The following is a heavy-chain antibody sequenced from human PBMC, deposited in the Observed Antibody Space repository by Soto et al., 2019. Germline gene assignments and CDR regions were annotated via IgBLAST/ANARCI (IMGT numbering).Heavy chain of an antibody. V-gene: IGHV3-21*01. J-gene: IGHJ6*02. CDR1: GFTFSSYT. D-gene: IGHD3-16*01. CDR2: ISSRSNYI. CDR3: ARDSVPHGGANYYYSYGMDV. Sequence: GGSLRLSCAASGFTFSSYTMNWVRQAPGKGLEWVSSISSRSNYIFYADSMKARFTISRDNAANSLFLQMSSLRGEDTAVYYCARDSVPHGGANYYYSYGMDVWGQGTTVTVSS.